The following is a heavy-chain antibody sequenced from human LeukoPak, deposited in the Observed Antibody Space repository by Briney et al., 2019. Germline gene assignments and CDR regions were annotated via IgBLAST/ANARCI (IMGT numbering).Heavy chain of an antibody. D-gene: IGHD6-13*01. V-gene: IGHV1-69*13. J-gene: IGHJ6*02. CDR1: GGTFSSYA. CDR3: ARVPFGVYSSSWYANYYGMDV. CDR2: IIPIFGTA. Sequence: SVKVSCKASGGTFSSYAISWVRQAPGQGLEWMGGIIPIFGTANYAQKFQGRVTITADESTSTAYMELSSLRSEDTAVYYCARVPFGVYSSSWYANYYGMDVWGQGTTVTVSS.